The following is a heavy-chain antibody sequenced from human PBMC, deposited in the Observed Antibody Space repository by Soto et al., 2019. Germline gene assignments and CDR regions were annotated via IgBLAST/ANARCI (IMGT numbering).Heavy chain of an antibody. V-gene: IGHV4-34*01. Sequence: SETLSLTSAVYGGSFSGYYWSWIRQPPGKGLEWIGEINHSGSTNYNPSLKSRVTISVDTSKNQFSLKLSSVTAADTAVYYCARDHSRVLSPFDYWGQGTLVTVSS. D-gene: IGHD3-16*02. CDR1: GGSFSGYY. J-gene: IGHJ4*02. CDR2: INHSGST. CDR3: ARDHSRVLSPFDY.